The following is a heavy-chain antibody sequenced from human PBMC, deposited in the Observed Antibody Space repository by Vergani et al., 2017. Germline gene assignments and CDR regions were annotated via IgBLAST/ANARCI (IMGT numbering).Heavy chain of an antibody. CDR2: IWYDGSNK. Sequence: QVQLVESGGGLVKPGGSLRLSCVASGFTFSSYGMPWVRQAPGKGLEWVAVIWYDGSNKYYADSVKGRFTISRDNSKNTLYLQMNSLRAEDTAVYYCARDFPPYCGGDCYSGNAFDIWGQGTMVTVSS. V-gene: IGHV3-33*01. CDR1: GFTFSSYG. D-gene: IGHD2-21*01. CDR3: ARDFPPYCGGDCYSGNAFDI. J-gene: IGHJ3*02.